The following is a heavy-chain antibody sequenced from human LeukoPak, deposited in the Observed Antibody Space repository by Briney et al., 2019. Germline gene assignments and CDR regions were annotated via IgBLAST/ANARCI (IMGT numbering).Heavy chain of an antibody. Sequence: SQTLSLTCTVSGGSISSGGYYWSWLGQHPGKGLEWIGYIYYSGSTYYNPSLKSRVTISVDTSKNQFSLKLSSVTAADTAVYYCASSTTVTYYFDYWGQGTLVTVSS. CDR3: ASSTTVTYYFDY. J-gene: IGHJ4*02. D-gene: IGHD4-17*01. CDR1: GGSISSGGYY. CDR2: IYYSGST. V-gene: IGHV4-31*03.